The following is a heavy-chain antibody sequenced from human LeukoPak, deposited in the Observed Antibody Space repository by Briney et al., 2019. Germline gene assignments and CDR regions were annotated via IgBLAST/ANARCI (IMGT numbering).Heavy chain of an antibody. CDR3: ARITYDFWSGYYMPDDP. Sequence: ASVKVSCKASGYTCTNYGISWVRQAPAQGLEWMGWISIYNGNTDYAQKLRGRGTMTTDTSTSTAYMELRSLRSDDTAVDYCARITYDFWSGYYMPDDPWGQGTLVTVSS. D-gene: IGHD3-3*01. CDR1: GYTCTNYG. CDR2: ISIYNGNT. J-gene: IGHJ5*02. V-gene: IGHV1-18*01.